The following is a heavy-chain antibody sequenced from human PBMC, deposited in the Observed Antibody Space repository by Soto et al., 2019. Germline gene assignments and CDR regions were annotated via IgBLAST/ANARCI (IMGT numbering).Heavy chain of an antibody. CDR1: GGSISSYY. Sequence: SETLSLTCTVSGGSISSYYWSWIRQPPGKGLEWIGYIYYSGSTNYNPSLKSRVTISVDTSKNQFSLKPSSVTAADTAVYYCARGGSSIAARPTNYGMDVWGQGTTVTVSS. J-gene: IGHJ6*02. V-gene: IGHV4-59*01. D-gene: IGHD6-6*01. CDR3: ARGGSSIAARPTNYGMDV. CDR2: IYYSGST.